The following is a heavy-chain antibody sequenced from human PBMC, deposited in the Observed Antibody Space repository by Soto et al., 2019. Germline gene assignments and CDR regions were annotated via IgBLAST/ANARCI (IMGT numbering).Heavy chain of an antibody. J-gene: IGHJ6*02. Sequence: GSMRISFAASGVTFWIYEMNWVRKAPGKGLEWVSYISSSGSTIYYADSVKGRFTISRDNAKNSLYLQMNSLRAEDTAVYYCARDGRITMVRGVNGMDVWGQGTTVTVS. CDR1: GVTFWIYE. CDR2: ISSSGSTI. V-gene: IGHV3-48*03. CDR3: ARDGRITMVRGVNGMDV. D-gene: IGHD3-10*01.